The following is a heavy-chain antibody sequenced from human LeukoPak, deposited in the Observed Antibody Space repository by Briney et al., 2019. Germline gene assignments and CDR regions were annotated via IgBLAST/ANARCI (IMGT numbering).Heavy chain of an antibody. D-gene: IGHD6-19*01. CDR1: GGSISSYY. J-gene: IGHJ4*02. V-gene: IGHV4-59*08. CDR2: MYYSGST. Sequence: PSETLSLTCTVPGGSISSYYWSWIRQPPGKGLEWIGYMYYSGSTSHNPSLKSRLTISVDTSQNQFSLKLTSVTAADTAVYYCAGAKIGVAGFFDNWGQGSLVTVSS. CDR3: AGAKIGVAGFFDN.